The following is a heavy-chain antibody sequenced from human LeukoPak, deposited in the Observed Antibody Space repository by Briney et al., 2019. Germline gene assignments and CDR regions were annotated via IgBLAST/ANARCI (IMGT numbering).Heavy chain of an antibody. Sequence: GGSLKLSCAASGFTFSGSDIHWVRQASGKGLEWVGHIRSKTNNYATPDAASVKGRFTFSRDDSKNTAYIQMNSLKTEDTAVYYCTRHNYDRSGYGAFDIWGQGTMVTVSS. J-gene: IGHJ3*02. D-gene: IGHD3-22*01. CDR1: GFTFSGSD. CDR2: IRSKTNNYAT. V-gene: IGHV3-73*01. CDR3: TRHNYDRSGYGAFDI.